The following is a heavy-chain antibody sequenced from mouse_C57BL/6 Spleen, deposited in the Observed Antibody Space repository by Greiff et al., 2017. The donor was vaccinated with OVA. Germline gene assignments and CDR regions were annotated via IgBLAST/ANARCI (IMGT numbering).Heavy chain of an antibody. CDR3: ARMEIYYGNYWYFDV. Sequence: QVQLQQPGAELVKPGASVKLSCKASGYTFTSYWMHWVKQRPGRGLEWIGRIDPNSGGTKYNEKFKSKATLTVDKPSSTAYMQLSSLTSEDSAVYDCARMEIYYGNYWYFDVWGTGTTVTVSS. CDR1: GYTFTSYW. CDR2: IDPNSGGT. J-gene: IGHJ1*03. D-gene: IGHD2-1*01. V-gene: IGHV1-72*01.